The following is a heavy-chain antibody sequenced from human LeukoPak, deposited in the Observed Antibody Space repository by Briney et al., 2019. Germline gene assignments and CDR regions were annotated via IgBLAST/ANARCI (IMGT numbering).Heavy chain of an antibody. Sequence: SVKVSCKASGGTFSSYAISWVRQAPGQGLEWMGGIIPIFGTANYAQKFQGRVTITADESTSTAYMELSSLRSEDTAVYYCARLRGPTITIFGVVPRWFDPWGQGTLVTISS. V-gene: IGHV1-69*13. CDR2: IIPIFGTA. CDR3: ARLRGPTITIFGVVPRWFDP. D-gene: IGHD3-3*01. CDR1: GGTFSSYA. J-gene: IGHJ5*02.